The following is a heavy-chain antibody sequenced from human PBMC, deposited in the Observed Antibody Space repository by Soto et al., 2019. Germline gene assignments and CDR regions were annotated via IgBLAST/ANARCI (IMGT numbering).Heavy chain of an antibody. J-gene: IGHJ6*02. CDR1: EYSFTSYW. CDR2: IDPSDSYT. Sequence: GESLKISCKGSEYSFTSYWISWVRQMPGKGLEWMGRIDPSDSYTNYSPSFQGHVTISADKSISTAYLQWSSLKASDTAMYYCARQSDPDYYYYYGMDVWGQGTTVTVSS. CDR3: ARQSDPDYYYYYGMDV. V-gene: IGHV5-10-1*01.